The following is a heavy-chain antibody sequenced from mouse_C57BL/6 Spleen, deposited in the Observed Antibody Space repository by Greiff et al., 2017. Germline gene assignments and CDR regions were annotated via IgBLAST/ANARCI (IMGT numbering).Heavy chain of an antibody. J-gene: IGHJ3*01. D-gene: IGHD2-3*01. V-gene: IGHV1-63*01. Sequence: QVQLQESGAELVRPGTSVKMSCKASGYTFTNYWIGWAKQRPGHGLEWIGEIYPGGGYTNYNEKFKGKATLTADKYSSTAYMQFSSLTSEDSAIYYCARNDGYYPWFADWGQGTLVTVSA. CDR3: ARNDGYYPWFAD. CDR1: GYTFTNYW. CDR2: IYPGGGYT.